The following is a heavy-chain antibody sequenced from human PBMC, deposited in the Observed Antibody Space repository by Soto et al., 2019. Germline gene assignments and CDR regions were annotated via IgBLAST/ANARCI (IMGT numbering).Heavy chain of an antibody. CDR3: ATKRGLRPDIYYFDY. Sequence: GGSLRLSCAASGFTFSSYAMSWVRQAPGKGLEWVSGISGSGGSTYYADSVKGRFTISRDNSKNTLYLQMNSLRAEDTAVYYCATKRGLRPDIYYFDYWGQGTLVTVSS. J-gene: IGHJ4*02. V-gene: IGHV3-23*01. D-gene: IGHD4-17*01. CDR1: GFTFSSYA. CDR2: ISGSGGST.